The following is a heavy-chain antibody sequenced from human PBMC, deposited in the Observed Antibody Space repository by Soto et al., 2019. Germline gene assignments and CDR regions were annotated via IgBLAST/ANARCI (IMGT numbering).Heavy chain of an antibody. CDR3: ARASWIQLEYGMDV. CDR1: GGSISSGGYY. V-gene: IGHV4-31*03. J-gene: IGHJ6*02. D-gene: IGHD5-18*01. Sequence: SQTLSLTCTVSGGSISSGGYYWSWIRQHPGKGLEWIGYIYYSGSTYYNPSLKSRVTISVDTSKNQFSLKLSSVTAADTAVYYCARASWIQLEYGMDVWGQGTTVTVSS. CDR2: IYYSGST.